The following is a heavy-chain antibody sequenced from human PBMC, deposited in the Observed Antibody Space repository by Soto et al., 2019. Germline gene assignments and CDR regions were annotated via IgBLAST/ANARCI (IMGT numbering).Heavy chain of an antibody. J-gene: IGHJ4*02. D-gene: IGHD3-10*01. CDR1: VGSVSSGGYY. Sequence: SETLSLTCTVSVGSVSSGGYYWSWIRQHPGKGLEWIGYVFYSGSTYYNPSLKSRLTISVDTSKNQFSLKLSSVTAADTAVYYCARGIHYYNSLDYWGQGTLVTVSS. V-gene: IGHV4-31*03. CDR3: ARGIHYYNSLDY. CDR2: VFYSGST.